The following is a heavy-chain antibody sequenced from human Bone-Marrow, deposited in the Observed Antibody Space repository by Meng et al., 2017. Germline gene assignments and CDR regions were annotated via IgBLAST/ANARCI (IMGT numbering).Heavy chain of an antibody. CDR1: GYSFTSYW. Sequence: GESLKISCKGSGYSFTSYWIGWVRQMPGKGLEGMGIIYPGDSDTRYSPSFQGQVTISADKSISTAYLQWRSLKASDTAMYYCARCPGYCSGGSCYFNWFDPWGQGTLVTVSS. CDR3: ARCPGYCSGGSCYFNWFDP. CDR2: IYPGDSDT. D-gene: IGHD2-15*01. J-gene: IGHJ5*02. V-gene: IGHV5-51*01.